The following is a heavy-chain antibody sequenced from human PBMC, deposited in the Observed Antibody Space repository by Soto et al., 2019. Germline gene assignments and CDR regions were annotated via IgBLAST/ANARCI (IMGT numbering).Heavy chain of an antibody. Sequence: AASVKVSCKVSGYTLTELSMHWVRQAPGKGLEWMGGFDPEDGETIYAQKFQGRVTMTEDTSTDTAYMELSSLRSEDTAVYYCATGSLRGFWSGIPRAFDIWGQGTMVTVSS. CDR1: GYTLTELS. V-gene: IGHV1-24*01. CDR3: ATGSLRGFWSGIPRAFDI. D-gene: IGHD3-3*01. CDR2: FDPEDGET. J-gene: IGHJ3*02.